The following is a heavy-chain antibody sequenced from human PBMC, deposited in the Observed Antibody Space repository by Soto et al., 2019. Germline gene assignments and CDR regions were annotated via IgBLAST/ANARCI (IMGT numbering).Heavy chain of an antibody. J-gene: IGHJ6*02. CDR2: IYYSGST. V-gene: IGHV4-61*01. Sequence: SETLSLTCTVSGGSVSSGSYYWSWIRQPPGKGLEWIGYIYYSGSTNYNPSLKSRVTISVDTSKNQFSLKLSSVTAADTAVYYCARDIVVVPVPEDYYYYGMDVCGQGTTVTVSS. CDR1: GGSVSSGSYY. D-gene: IGHD2-2*01. CDR3: ARDIVVVPVPEDYYYYGMDV.